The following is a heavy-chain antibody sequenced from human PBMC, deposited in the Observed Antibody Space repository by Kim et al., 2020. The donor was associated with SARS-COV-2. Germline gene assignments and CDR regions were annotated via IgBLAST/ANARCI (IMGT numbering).Heavy chain of an antibody. CDR3: ARAASSWYRFDS. Sequence: SETLSLTCTVSGDSISISGYYWGWIRQPPGMGLEWIGCIFYSGTTSYNPSLKSRVTIFVDTSKHHFSLKLSSVTAADAAVYYCARAASSWYRFDSCGQGVLVTVSS. D-gene: IGHD6-13*01. V-gene: IGHV4-39*02. J-gene: IGHJ4*02. CDR1: GDSISISGYY. CDR2: IFYSGTT.